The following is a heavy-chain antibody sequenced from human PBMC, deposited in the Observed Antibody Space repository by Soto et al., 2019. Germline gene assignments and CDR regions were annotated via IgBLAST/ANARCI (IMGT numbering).Heavy chain of an antibody. Sequence: QVQLQESGPGLVKPSETLSLTCTVSGGSISSYYWSWIRQPPGKGLEWIGYLYYSGSTNYNPSLKGRVTISVDTSKNQCSLKLSSVTAADTAVYYCARERGVVTPFYYFDYWGQGTLVTVSS. CDR1: GGSISSYY. D-gene: IGHD2-21*02. CDR2: LYYSGST. CDR3: ARERGVVTPFYYFDY. V-gene: IGHV4-59*01. J-gene: IGHJ4*02.